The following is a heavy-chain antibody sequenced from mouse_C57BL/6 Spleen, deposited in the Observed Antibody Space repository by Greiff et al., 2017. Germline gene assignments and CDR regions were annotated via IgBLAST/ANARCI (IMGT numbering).Heavy chain of an antibody. D-gene: IGHD2-1*01. J-gene: IGHJ3*01. CDR2: ISDGGSYT. Sequence: EVKVEESGGGLVKPGGSLKLSCAASGFTFSSYAMSWVRQTPEKRLEWVATISDGGSYTYYPDNVKGRFTISRDNAKNNLYLQMSHLKSEDTAMYYCAREGGNYVRLAYWGQGTLVTVSA. CDR1: GFTFSSYA. CDR3: AREGGNYVRLAY. V-gene: IGHV5-4*01.